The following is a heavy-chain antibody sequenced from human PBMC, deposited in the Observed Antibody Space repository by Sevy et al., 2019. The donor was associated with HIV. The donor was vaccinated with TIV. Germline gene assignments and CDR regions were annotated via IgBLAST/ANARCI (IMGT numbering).Heavy chain of an antibody. CDR1: GGSFSGYY. D-gene: IGHD5-12*01. CDR3: ARVTMDRDGYIYMDY. CDR2: IKHSGST. Sequence: SETLSLTCAVYGGSFSGYYWNWIRQPPGKGLEWIGEIKHSGSTDYNPSLKSRVTISVDTSKNQFSLKLKSVTAADTAVYYCARVTMDRDGYIYMDYWGQGTLVTVSS. V-gene: IGHV4-34*01. J-gene: IGHJ4*02.